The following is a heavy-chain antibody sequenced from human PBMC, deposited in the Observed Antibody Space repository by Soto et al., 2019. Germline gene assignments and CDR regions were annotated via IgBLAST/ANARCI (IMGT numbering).Heavy chain of an antibody. CDR2: ISSEGSKK. CDR1: GFTFSTYS. D-gene: IGHD5-18*01. J-gene: IGHJ4*02. V-gene: IGHV3-30*18. CDR3: AKEYETFRDTFYY. Sequence: QVQLVESGGGVVQPGRSLRLSCAASGFTFSTYSMYWVRQAPGKGLEWLASISSEGSKKDFADSVKGRFTSSRDSSKNSRYLQMYGLRAEETAVYYCAKEYETFRDTFYYWGQGPLFIVSS.